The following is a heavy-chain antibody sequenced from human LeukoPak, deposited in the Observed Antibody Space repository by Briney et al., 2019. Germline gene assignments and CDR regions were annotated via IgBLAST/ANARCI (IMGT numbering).Heavy chain of an antibody. CDR2: ISGSGGST. CDR3: ARGTRYYYDSSGYYY. CDR1: GFTFSSYA. Sequence: GGSLRLSCAASGFTFSSYAMSWVRQAPGKGLEWVSAISGSGGSTYYADSVKGRFTISRDNSKNTLYLQMNSLRAEDTAVYYCARGTRYYYDSSGYYYWGQGTLVTVSS. D-gene: IGHD3-22*01. J-gene: IGHJ4*02. V-gene: IGHV3-23*01.